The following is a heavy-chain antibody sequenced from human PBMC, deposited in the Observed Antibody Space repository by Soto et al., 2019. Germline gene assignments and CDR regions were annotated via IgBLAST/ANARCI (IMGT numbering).Heavy chain of an antibody. D-gene: IGHD6-13*01. Sequence: GGSLRLSCAASGFTFRSFTMNWVRQPPGKGLEWVSTISSNSAYIYYTDALRGRFTISRDNAKNSLHLQMNSLRAEDTAVYYCTRDASRDSSARGWFDPWGPGTLVTVSS. CDR1: GFTFRSFT. CDR3: TRDASRDSSARGWFDP. CDR2: ISSNSAYI. J-gene: IGHJ5*02. V-gene: IGHV3-21*01.